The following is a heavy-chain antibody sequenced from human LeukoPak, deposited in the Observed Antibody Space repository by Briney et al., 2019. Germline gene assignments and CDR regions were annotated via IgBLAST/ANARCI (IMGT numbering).Heavy chain of an antibody. J-gene: IGHJ4*02. V-gene: IGHV3-30*02. CDR1: GFTFSNQG. D-gene: IGHD1-7*01. CDR3: AKDADNWNSYFAY. Sequence: GGSLRLSCAASGFTFSNQGMHWVRQAPGKGLEWVAFVRYDGSNKYHADSVQGRFTISKDNSKNTLYLQMSSLTAEDTAVYYCAKDADNWNSYFAYWGQGTLVTVSS. CDR2: VRYDGSNK.